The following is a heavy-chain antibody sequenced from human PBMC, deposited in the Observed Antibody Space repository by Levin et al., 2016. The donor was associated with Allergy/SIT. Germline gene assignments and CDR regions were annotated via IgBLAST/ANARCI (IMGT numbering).Heavy chain of an antibody. CDR3: ARDGTYDSSGYYRIYYYGMDV. Sequence: LSLTCAASGFTFTDYGMHWVRQAPGKGLEWVAVVWYDGSKKYYADSVKGRFTISRDNSKNTLYLQMYSLRAEDTAVYYCARDGTYDSSGYYRIYYYGMDVWGQGTTVTVSS. V-gene: IGHV3-33*01. CDR2: VWYDGSKK. D-gene: IGHD3-22*01. J-gene: IGHJ6*02. CDR1: GFTFTDYG.